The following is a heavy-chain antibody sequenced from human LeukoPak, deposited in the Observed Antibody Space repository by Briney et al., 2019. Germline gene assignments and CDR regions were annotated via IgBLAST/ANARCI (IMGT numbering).Heavy chain of an antibody. CDR1: GYSFTSYW. CDR3: ARTSIPSGSYSR. V-gene: IGHV5-51*01. Sequence: GESLQISCQGSGYSFTSYWIAWVRQMPGKGLEWMGVIYPADSDTRYSPTFQGQVTISADKSINTAYLQWSSLKASDTAMYYCARTSIPSGSYSRWGQGTLVTVSS. CDR2: IYPADSDT. J-gene: IGHJ4*02. D-gene: IGHD1-26*01.